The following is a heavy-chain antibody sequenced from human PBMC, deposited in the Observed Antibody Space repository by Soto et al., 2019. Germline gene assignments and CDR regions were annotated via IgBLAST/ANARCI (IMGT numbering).Heavy chain of an antibody. CDR2: INHSGST. CDR3: ARGARPFIVAKNYFDY. CDR1: GGSFSGYY. D-gene: IGHD5-12*01. V-gene: IGHV4-34*01. Sequence: SETLSLTCAVYGGSFSGYYWSWIRQPPGKGLEWIGEINHSGSTNYNPSLKSRVTISVDTSKNQFSLKLSSVTAADTAVYYCARGARPFIVAKNYFDYWGRGTLVTVSS. J-gene: IGHJ4*02.